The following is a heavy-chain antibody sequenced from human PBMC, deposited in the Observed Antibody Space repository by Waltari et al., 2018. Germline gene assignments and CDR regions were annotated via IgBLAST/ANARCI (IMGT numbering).Heavy chain of an antibody. J-gene: IGHJ2*01. CDR2: NNHSGST. Sequence: QVQLQQGGVGLLTPSETLSLTCAVYGGSFSGYWWSWIRQPPGKWLEWNGENNHSGSTYYNPSLNSRVTISVDTSKKQFSLKVNSVTAADTAVYYCGTGDGDFELWGRGTLVTVSS. CDR1: GGSFSGYW. CDR3: GTGDGDFEL. V-gene: IGHV4-34*01. D-gene: IGHD7-27*01.